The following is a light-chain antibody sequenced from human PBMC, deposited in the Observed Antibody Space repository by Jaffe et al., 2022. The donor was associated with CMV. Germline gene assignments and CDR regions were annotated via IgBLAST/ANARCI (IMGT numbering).Light chain of an antibody. Sequence: EIVMTQSPGTLSLSPGERAALSCRASHSLSNDYLGWYQQRPGQAPRLLIYGASSRATGIPDRFSGSGSGTDFTLTISRLEPEDSAVYYCHQYGSSPWTFGQGTKVEIK. CDR3: HQYGSSPWT. V-gene: IGKV3-20*01. J-gene: IGKJ1*01. CDR2: GAS. CDR1: HSLSNDY.